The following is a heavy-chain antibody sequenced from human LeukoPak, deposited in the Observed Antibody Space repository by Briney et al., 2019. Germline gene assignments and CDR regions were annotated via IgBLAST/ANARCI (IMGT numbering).Heavy chain of an antibody. CDR2: ISDDGSKI. CDR3: ARDEGGDNVGLDH. Sequence: GRSLRLSWEDSGFTFVFYGIHWVRQAPGKGLEWMAVISDDGSKIYYADSVKGRFTISRDNSKKTVFLQLSSLRAEDTAIYYCARDEGGDNVGLDHWGQGTLVTVSS. D-gene: IGHD4-17*01. J-gene: IGHJ4*02. V-gene: IGHV3-30*03. CDR1: GFTFVFYG.